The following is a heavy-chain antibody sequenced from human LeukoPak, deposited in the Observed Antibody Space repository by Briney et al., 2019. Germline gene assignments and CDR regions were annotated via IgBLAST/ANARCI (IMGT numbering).Heavy chain of an antibody. CDR3: ARSPRSMVRGVITHDY. CDR1: GFTFSSYS. CDR2: IRSSSSYI. V-gene: IGHV3-21*01. J-gene: IGHJ4*02. Sequence: GGPLRLSCAASGFTFSSYSMNWVRQAPGKGLEWVSSIRSSSSYIYYADSVKGRFTISRDNAKNSLYLQMNSLRAEDTAVYYCARSPRSMVRGVITHDYWGQGTLVTVSS. D-gene: IGHD3-10*01.